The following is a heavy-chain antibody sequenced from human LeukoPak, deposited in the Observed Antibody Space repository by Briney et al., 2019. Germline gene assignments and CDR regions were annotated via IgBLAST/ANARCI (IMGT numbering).Heavy chain of an antibody. CDR1: GFTFRNSA. CDR3: AKDSGAASDFDAFAV. J-gene: IGHJ3*01. CDR2: ISGSGGST. V-gene: IGHV3-23*01. Sequence: GGSLRLSCAASGFTFRNSAMNWVRQSPGKGVEWVSGISGSGGSTYYADSVKGRFTISRDNSKNTLYLQMNSLRAEDSAVYYCAKDSGAASDFDAFAVWGQGTMVAVSS. D-gene: IGHD6-13*01.